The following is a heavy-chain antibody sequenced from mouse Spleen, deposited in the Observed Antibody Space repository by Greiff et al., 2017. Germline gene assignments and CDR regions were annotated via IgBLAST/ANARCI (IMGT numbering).Heavy chain of an antibody. CDR3: ARQTTVVDYFDY. J-gene: IGHJ2*01. Sequence: EVKLVESGGGLVKLGGSLKLSCAASGFTFSSYAMSWVRQTPEKRLEWVATISSGGGNTYYPDSVKGRFTISRDNAKNTLYLQMSSLKSEDTAMYYCARQTTVVDYFDYWGQGTTLTVSS. V-gene: IGHV5-9*04. D-gene: IGHD1-1*01. CDR1: GFTFSSYA. CDR2: ISSGGGNT.